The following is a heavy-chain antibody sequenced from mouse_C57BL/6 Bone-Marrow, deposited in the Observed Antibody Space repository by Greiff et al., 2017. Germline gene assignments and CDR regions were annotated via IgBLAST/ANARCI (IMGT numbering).Heavy chain of an antibody. CDR1: GYTFTSYW. CDR2: IDPSDSET. V-gene: IGHV1-52*01. CDR3: ARNFYYYGSNWYFDV. D-gene: IGHD1-1*01. J-gene: IGHJ1*03. Sequence: QVQLQQPGAELVRPGSSVKLSCKASGYTFTSYWMHWVKQRPIQGLEWIGNIDPSDSETHYNQKFKDKATLTVDKSSSTAYMQLSSLTSEDSAVYYCARNFYYYGSNWYFDVWGTGTTVTVSS.